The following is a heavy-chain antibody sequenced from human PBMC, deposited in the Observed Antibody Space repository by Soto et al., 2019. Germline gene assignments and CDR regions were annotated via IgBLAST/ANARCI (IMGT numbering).Heavy chain of an antibody. Sequence: PGGSLRLSCAASGVTFSSYAMIWVRQAPGKGLEWVSAISGSGAGTYYADSVKGRFTISRDNSKNTLYLQMNSLRAEDTAVYYCAKAPYGVTFPFDYWGQGTLVTVSS. D-gene: IGHD4-4*01. CDR1: GVTFSSYA. V-gene: IGHV3-23*01. CDR3: AKAPYGVTFPFDY. J-gene: IGHJ4*02. CDR2: ISGSGAGT.